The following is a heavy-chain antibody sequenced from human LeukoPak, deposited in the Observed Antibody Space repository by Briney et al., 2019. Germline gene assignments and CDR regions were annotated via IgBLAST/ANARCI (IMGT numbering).Heavy chain of an antibody. CDR2: IYYSGST. CDR1: GGSISSGDYY. J-gene: IGHJ4*02. D-gene: IGHD3-22*01. Sequence: SETLSLTCTVSGGSISSGDYYWSWIRQPPGKGLEWIGYIYYSGSTYFNPSLKSRVTISVDTSKNQFSLKLSSVTAADTAVYYCARAYYYDSSGYQGWGQGTLVTVSS. V-gene: IGHV4-30-4*01. CDR3: ARAYYYDSSGYQG.